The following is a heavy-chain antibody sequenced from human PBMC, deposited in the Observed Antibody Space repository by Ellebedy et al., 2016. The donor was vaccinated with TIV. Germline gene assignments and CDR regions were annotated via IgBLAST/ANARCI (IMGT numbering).Heavy chain of an antibody. Sequence: PGGSLRLSCAASGFTFSSYSMNWVRQAPGKGLEWVSYISSSSSTIYYADSVKARFTISRDNAKNSLYLQMNSLRDEDTAVYYCARELRLRYFDYDYWGQGTLVTVSS. CDR2: ISSSSSTI. D-gene: IGHD3-9*01. CDR3: ARELRLRYFDYDY. J-gene: IGHJ4*02. V-gene: IGHV3-48*02. CDR1: GFTFSSYS.